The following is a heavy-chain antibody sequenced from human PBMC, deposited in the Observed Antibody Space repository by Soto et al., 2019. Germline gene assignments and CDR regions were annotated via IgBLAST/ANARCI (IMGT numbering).Heavy chain of an antibody. CDR2: IYPGDSDT. V-gene: IGHV5-51*01. J-gene: IGHJ6*02. CDR3: ASSGYDYGGNPYYYGMDV. Sequence: GLEWMGIIYPGDSDTRYSPSFQGQVTISADKSISTAYLQWSSLKASDTAMYYCASSGYDYGGNPYYYGMDVWGQGTTVTVSS. D-gene: IGHD4-17*01.